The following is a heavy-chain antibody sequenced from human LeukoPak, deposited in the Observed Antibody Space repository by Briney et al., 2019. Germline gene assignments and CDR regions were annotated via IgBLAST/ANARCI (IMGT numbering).Heavy chain of an antibody. D-gene: IGHD3-10*01. CDR3: ARDFGSGSFPDY. V-gene: IGHV3-21*01. J-gene: IGHJ4*02. CDR2: ISSSSSYI. Sequence: PGGSLRLSCAASGFTFSSYSMNWVRQAPGKGLEWVSSISSSSSYIYYADSVKGRFTISRDNAKNSLYLQMNSLRAEDTAVYYCARDFGSGSFPDYWGQGTLVTASS. CDR1: GFTFSSYS.